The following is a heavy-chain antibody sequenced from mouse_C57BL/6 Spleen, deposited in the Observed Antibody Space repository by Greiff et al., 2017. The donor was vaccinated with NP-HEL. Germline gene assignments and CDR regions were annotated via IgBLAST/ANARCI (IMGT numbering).Heavy chain of an antibody. D-gene: IGHD2-1*01. CDR1: GFTFTDYY. J-gene: IGHJ4*01. CDR3: ARSYGNYEMDY. CDR2: IRNKANGYTT. Sequence: EVKLMESGGGLVQPGGSLSLSCAASGFTFTDYYMSWVRQPPGKALEWLGFIRNKANGYTTEYSASVQGRFTISRDNSQSILYLQMNALRAEDSATYYCARSYGNYEMDYWGQGTSVTVSS. V-gene: IGHV7-3*01.